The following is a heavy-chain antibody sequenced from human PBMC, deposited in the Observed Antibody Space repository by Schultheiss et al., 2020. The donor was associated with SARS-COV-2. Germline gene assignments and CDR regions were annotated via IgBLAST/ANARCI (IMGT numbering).Heavy chain of an antibody. CDR2: ISSSSSYI. V-gene: IGHV3-21*01. J-gene: IGHJ2*01. Sequence: GGSLRLSCAASGFSFSSYSMNWVRQAPGKGLEWVSSISSSSSYIYYADSMKGRFTIFRDNAKNSLYLQMNSLRGEDTAVYYCARTWELRYFDLWGRGTLVTVSS. D-gene: IGHD1-26*01. CDR1: GFSFSSYS. CDR3: ARTWELRYFDL.